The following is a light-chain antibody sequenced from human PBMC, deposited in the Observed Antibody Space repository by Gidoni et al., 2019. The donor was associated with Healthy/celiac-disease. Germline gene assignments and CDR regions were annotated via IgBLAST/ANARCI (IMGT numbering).Light chain of an antibody. CDR2: DAS. V-gene: IGKV3-11*01. J-gene: IGKJ1*01. Sequence: EIVFTQSPATLSFSSGERPTLSCRASQSVSSYLAGYQQKPGQAPRPLIYDASNRATGIPARFSGSGSGTDFTLTISSIEHEDFAVYYCQQRSNWPPWTFGQGTKVEIK. CDR1: QSVSSY. CDR3: QQRSNWPPWT.